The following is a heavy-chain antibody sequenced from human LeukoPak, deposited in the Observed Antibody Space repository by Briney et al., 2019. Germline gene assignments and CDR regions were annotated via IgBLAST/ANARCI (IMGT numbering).Heavy chain of an antibody. D-gene: IGHD6-13*01. CDR1: GYTFTSYA. Sequence: GASVKVSCKASGYTFTSYAMHWVRQAPGQRLEWVGWINAGNGNTKYSQKFQGRVTITRDTSASTAYMELSSLRSEDTAVYYCARDLGSWYFDYWGQGTLVTVSS. V-gene: IGHV1-3*01. J-gene: IGHJ4*02. CDR3: ARDLGSWYFDY. CDR2: INAGNGNT.